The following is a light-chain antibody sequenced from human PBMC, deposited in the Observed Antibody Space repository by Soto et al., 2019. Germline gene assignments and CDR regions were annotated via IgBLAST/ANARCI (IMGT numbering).Light chain of an antibody. J-gene: IGLJ2*01. Sequence: QPVLTQPPSASGSPGQSVTISCTGTSSDVGSYNYVSWYQQHPGKAPKLMIYDVSKRPSGVPDRFSGSKSGNTASLTVSGLQAEDEADYYCSSYAGTNIVFGGGTKLTVL. CDR2: DVS. CDR3: SSYAGTNIV. V-gene: IGLV2-8*01. CDR1: SSDVGSYNY.